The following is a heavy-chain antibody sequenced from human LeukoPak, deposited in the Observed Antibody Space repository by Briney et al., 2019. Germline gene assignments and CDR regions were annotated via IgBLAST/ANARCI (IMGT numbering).Heavy chain of an antibody. V-gene: IGHV4-39*07. D-gene: IGHD2-15*01. CDR2: IYSSGST. CDR3: ARGAQYCSGGRCYYYYYMDV. Sequence: SETLSLTCTVSGGSISSSGYYWGWIRQPPGKGLEWIGSIYSSGSTYYNPSLKSRVTISVDTSKNQFSLKLSSVTAADTAVYYCARGAQYCSGGRCYYYYYMDVWGKGTTVTVSS. CDR1: GGSISSSGYY. J-gene: IGHJ6*03.